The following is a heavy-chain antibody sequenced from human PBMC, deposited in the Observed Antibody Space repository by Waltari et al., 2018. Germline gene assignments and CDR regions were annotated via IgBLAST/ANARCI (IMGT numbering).Heavy chain of an antibody. J-gene: IGHJ4*02. Sequence: QVQLVQSGAEVKKPGASVKVSCKVSGSTLTELSIPWVRQAPGKWLEWMGGFDPEDGETIYAQKFQGRVTMTEDTSTDTAYMELSSLRSEDTAVYYCAADAVYCSGGSCYSVPYDYWGQGTLVTVSS. CDR2: FDPEDGET. CDR1: GSTLTELS. D-gene: IGHD2-15*01. V-gene: IGHV1-24*01. CDR3: AADAVYCSGGSCYSVPYDY.